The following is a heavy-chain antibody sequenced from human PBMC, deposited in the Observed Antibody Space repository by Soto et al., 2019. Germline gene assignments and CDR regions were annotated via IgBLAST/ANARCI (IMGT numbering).Heavy chain of an antibody. D-gene: IGHD6-19*01. CDR1: GYTFSGHW. V-gene: IGHV5-10-1*01. J-gene: IGHJ1*01. Sequence: PGESLKISCKTSGYTFSGHWISWVRQVPGKGLQWMGNIDPSDSYINYNPAFRGHVTFSVDKSNSTAYLHWGSLGPSDTAIYYCARHGAAIWLGYWGQGTQVTVSS. CDR2: IDPSDSYI. CDR3: ARHGAAIWLGY.